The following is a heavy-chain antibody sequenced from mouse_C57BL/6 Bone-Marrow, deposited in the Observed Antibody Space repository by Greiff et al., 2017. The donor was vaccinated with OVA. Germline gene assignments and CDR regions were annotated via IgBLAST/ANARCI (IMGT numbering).Heavy chain of an antibody. J-gene: IGHJ4*01. CDR2: INPYNGGT. CDR3: ARRKPRGYYAMDY. CDR1: GYTFTDYY. V-gene: IGHV1-19*01. Sequence: EVQLQQSGPVLVKPGASVKMSCKASGYTFTDYYMNWVKQSHGKSLEWIGVINPYNGGTSYNQKFKGKATLTVDKSSSTAYMELNSLTSEDSAVYYCARRKPRGYYAMDYWGQGTSVTVSS.